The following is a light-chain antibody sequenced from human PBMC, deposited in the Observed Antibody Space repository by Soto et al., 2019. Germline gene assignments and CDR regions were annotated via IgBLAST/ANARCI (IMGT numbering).Light chain of an antibody. CDR1: QSIVGNY. CDR3: QKYGGSFIT. J-gene: IGKJ5*01. Sequence: EIVLTQSPGTLSLSPGERGTLSCRASQSIVGNYLAWYQQEPGQAPRLLIYGASSRAAGIPDRFTGSGTGTDFTLTITRLEPEDFAVYYCQKYGGSFITVGQGTRLESK. V-gene: IGKV3-20*01. CDR2: GAS.